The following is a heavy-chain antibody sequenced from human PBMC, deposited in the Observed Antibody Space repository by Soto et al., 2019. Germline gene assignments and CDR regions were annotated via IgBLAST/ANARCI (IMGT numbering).Heavy chain of an antibody. D-gene: IGHD2-8*01. Sequence: SATLSVTCTVSGGFISRSSYYWGWIRQPPGKGLEWIGSIYYSGSTYYNPSLKSRVTISVDTSKNQFSLKLSSVTAADTAVYYCARRGYYAISAFDIWGQGTMVT. J-gene: IGHJ3*02. CDR1: GGFISRSSYY. CDR3: ARRGYYAISAFDI. CDR2: IYYSGST. V-gene: IGHV4-39*01.